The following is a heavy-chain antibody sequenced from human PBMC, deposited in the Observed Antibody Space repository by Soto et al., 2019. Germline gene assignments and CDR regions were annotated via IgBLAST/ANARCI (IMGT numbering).Heavy chain of an antibody. CDR2: TYYRSKWYN. J-gene: IGHJ5*02. CDR3: ALGICSGGSCYGGEFDP. D-gene: IGHD2-15*01. CDR1: GDSVSSNSAA. Sequence: SRTLSLTCAISGDSVSSNSAAWNWIRQSPSRGLEWLGRTYYRSKWYNDYAVSVKSRITINPDTSKNQFSLQLNSVTPEDTAVYYCALGICSGGSCYGGEFDPWGQGSRATV. V-gene: IGHV6-1*01.